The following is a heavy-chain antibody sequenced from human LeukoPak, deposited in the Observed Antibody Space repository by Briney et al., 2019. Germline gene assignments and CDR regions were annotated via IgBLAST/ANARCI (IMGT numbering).Heavy chain of an antibody. CDR1: GFTFSSYA. CDR2: IGGSGGST. V-gene: IGHV3-23*01. D-gene: IGHD3-22*01. Sequence: GGSLRLSCAASGFTFSSYAMSWVRQAPGEGLEWVSTIGGSGGSTYYADSVKGRFTISRDNSKNTLHLQMNSLRAEDTAVYSCAKRSSALYYLGYFDYWGQGTLVTVSS. J-gene: IGHJ4*02. CDR3: AKRSSALYYLGYFDY.